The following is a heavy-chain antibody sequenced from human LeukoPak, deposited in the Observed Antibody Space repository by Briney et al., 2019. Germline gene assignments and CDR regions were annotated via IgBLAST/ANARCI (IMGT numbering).Heavy chain of an antibody. J-gene: IGHJ4*02. D-gene: IGHD5-18*01. CDR2: ISSSSTYI. CDR3: AKGYD. CDR1: GFTFSTYT. V-gene: IGHV3-21*01. Sequence: HGGSPRLSCVASGFTFSTYTIGWLRQAPGKGLEWVASISSSSTYIYYADSVKGRFTISRDNAKNSLYLQMNSLRAEDTAVYYCAKGYDWGQGTLVTVSS.